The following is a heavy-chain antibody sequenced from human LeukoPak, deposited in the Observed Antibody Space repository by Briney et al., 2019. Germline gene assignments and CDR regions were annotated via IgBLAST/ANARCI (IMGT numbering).Heavy chain of an antibody. Sequence: PGGSLRLSCAASGFTFSSYAMHWVRQAPGKGLEWVAITSYDGGNKYYADSVKGRFTISRDNSKNTLYLQMNSLRAEDTAVYYCARDRASSSFPLDAFDIWGQGTMVTVSS. D-gene: IGHD6-6*01. V-gene: IGHV3-30*04. J-gene: IGHJ3*02. CDR1: GFTFSSYA. CDR2: TSYDGGNK. CDR3: ARDRASSSFPLDAFDI.